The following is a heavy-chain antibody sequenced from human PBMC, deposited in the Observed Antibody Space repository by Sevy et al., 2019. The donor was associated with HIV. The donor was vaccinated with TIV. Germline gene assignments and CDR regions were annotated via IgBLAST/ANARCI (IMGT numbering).Heavy chain of an antibody. CDR1: GFIYGDYA. CDR3: TRAMYYHDSGSYYGMDV. J-gene: IGHJ6*02. D-gene: IGHD3-10*01. CDR2: IRRKAYGETR. V-gene: IGHV3-49*04. Sequence: GGSLRLSCIASGFIYGDYAMNWVRQAPGKGLEWVGFIRRKAYGETREYAASVKGRVTISREDSKGIAYLQMHRLKTEDTGRYYCTRAMYYHDSGSYYGMDVWGQGTTVTVSS.